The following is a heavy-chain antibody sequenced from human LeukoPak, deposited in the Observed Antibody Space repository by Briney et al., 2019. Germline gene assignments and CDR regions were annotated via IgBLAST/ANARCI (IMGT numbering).Heavy chain of an antibody. CDR2: ISYDGSNR. CDR1: GFTFSSYA. D-gene: IGHD2-15*01. CDR3: ARAPWIDSVVEVVAGSMDV. J-gene: IGHJ6*02. Sequence: GGSLRLSCAASGFTFSSYAMHWVRQAPGKGLEWVAVISYDGSNRYYADSVKGRFTISRDNSKNTLYLQMNSLRPEDTAVYYCARAPWIDSVVEVVAGSMDVWGQGTTVIVSS. V-gene: IGHV3-30-3*01.